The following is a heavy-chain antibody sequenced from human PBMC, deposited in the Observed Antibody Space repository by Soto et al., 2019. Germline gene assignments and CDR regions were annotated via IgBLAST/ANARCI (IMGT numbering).Heavy chain of an antibody. J-gene: IGHJ4*02. V-gene: IGHV1-69*06. CDR3: ARSEISYYYDSSGYFLY. Sequence: QVQLVQSGAEVQKPGSSVKVSCKASGGTFSSYAISWVRQAPGQGLEWMGGIIPIFGTANYAQKFQGRVTITEDKSKSTAYMELSSLRSEDTAVYYCARSEISYYYDSSGYFLYWGQGTLVTVSS. CDR2: IIPIFGTA. CDR1: GGTFSSYA. D-gene: IGHD3-22*01.